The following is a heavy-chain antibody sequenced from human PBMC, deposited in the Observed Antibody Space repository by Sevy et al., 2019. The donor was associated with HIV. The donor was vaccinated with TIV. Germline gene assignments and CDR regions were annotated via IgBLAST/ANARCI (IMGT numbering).Heavy chain of an antibody. D-gene: IGHD3-10*01. V-gene: IGHV1-8*01. J-gene: IGHJ4*02. CDR3: ARIRRLRFGETESDY. Sequence: ASVKVSCKASGYTFTSYDINWVRQATGQGLEWTGWMNPNSGNTGYAQKFQGRVTMTRNTSISTAYMELSSLRSEDTAVYYCARIRRLRFGETESDYWGQGTLVTVSS. CDR1: GYTFTSYD. CDR2: MNPNSGNT.